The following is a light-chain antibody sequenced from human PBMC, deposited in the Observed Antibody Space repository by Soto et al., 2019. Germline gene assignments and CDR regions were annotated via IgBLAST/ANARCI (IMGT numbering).Light chain of an antibody. V-gene: IGKV3-20*01. J-gene: IGKJ1*01. CDR3: QQYGSSGT. CDR2: GAS. Sequence: ENVFTQSPDTLSLSPGEGATLSCRASQTVSSNYLAWYQHRPGQAPKLIIHGASYTAPGIPDRFSGSGSGTDFTLTISRLEPEDFAVYYCQQYGSSGTFGQGTKWIS. CDR1: QTVSSNY.